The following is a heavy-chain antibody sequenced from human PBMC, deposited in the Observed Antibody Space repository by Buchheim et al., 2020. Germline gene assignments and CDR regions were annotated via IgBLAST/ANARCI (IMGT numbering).Heavy chain of an antibody. J-gene: IGHJ5*02. CDR3: GYGGIVAPNWFDP. CDR1: GFTFSSYW. Sequence: EVQLVESGGGLVQPGGSLRLSCGASGFTFSSYWMHWVRQAPGKGLVWVSRINSDGSSTSYADSVKGRFPISRDNAKNTLYMQMNSLRAEDTAVYYCGYGGIVAPNWFDPWGQGTL. CDR2: INSDGSST. D-gene: IGHD6-13*01. V-gene: IGHV3-74*01.